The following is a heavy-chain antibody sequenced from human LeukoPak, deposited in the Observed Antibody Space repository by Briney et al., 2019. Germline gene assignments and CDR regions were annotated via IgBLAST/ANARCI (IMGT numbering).Heavy chain of an antibody. V-gene: IGHV1-18*01. Sequence: ASVKVSCKASGYTFTTYGISWVRQAPGQGLECMGWNNPYNGNTNYAQKLQGRVTMTTDTSTSTAYMELRSLRSDDTAVYYCARELYGRFEHWGQGTLVTVSS. D-gene: IGHD2-2*02. CDR3: ARELYGRFEH. CDR1: GYTFTTYG. J-gene: IGHJ4*02. CDR2: NNPYNGNT.